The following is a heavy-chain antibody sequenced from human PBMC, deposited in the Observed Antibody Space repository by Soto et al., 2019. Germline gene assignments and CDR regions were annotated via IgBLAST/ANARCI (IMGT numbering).Heavy chain of an antibody. CDR1: GDSIETETW. J-gene: IGHJ5*01. Sequence: QVHLQESGPGLVKPSETLSLTCAVSGDSIETETWWSWLRQLPGTGLEWIGEIKHTGDANANPALRSRVSMSVDRTKNQFFLNMRSVSAADTAVYFSAREGRLHWFESWGQGTMVTVSS. CDR2: IKHTGDA. CDR3: AREGRLHWFES. V-gene: IGHV4-4*02.